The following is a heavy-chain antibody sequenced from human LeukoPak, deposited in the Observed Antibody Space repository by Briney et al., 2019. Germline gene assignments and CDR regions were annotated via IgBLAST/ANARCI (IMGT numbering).Heavy chain of an antibody. V-gene: IGHV3-23*01. CDR1: GFTFSSYA. CDR3: AKAYCTNGVCPPGCFDY. D-gene: IGHD2-8*01. CDR2: ISGSGGST. J-gene: IGHJ4*02. Sequence: GGSLRLSCAASGFTFSSYAMSWVRQAPGKGLEWVSAISGSGGSTYYADSVKGRFTISRDNSKNTLYLQMNSLRAEDTAVYYCAKAYCTNGVCPPGCFDYWGQGTLVTVSS.